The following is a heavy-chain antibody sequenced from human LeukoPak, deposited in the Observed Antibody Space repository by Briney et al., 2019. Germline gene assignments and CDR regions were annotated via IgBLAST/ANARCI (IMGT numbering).Heavy chain of an antibody. Sequence: PSETLSLTCTVSGGSISSYYWSWIRQPPGKGLEWIGYIYYSGSTNYNPSLKSRVTISVDTSKNQFSLKLSSVTAADTAVYYCARLPLEGYSSSWYQRDYWGQGTLVTVSS. D-gene: IGHD6-13*01. CDR2: IYYSGST. CDR1: GGSISSYY. J-gene: IGHJ4*02. V-gene: IGHV4-59*08. CDR3: ARLPLEGYSSSWYQRDY.